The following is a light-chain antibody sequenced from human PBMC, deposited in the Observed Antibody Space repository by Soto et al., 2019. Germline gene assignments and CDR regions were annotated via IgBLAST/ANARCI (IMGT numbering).Light chain of an antibody. V-gene: IGKV1-5*03. J-gene: IGKJ2*01. CDR2: SAS. CDR3: QQYYDDYT. Sequence: DIQMTQSPSTLSASVGDRVTITCRASRNIHNWLAWYQQKPGKAPKLLIYSASSLESGPPSIFNGSASGTEFTLTIRSLQPDDFASYYCQQYYDDYTFGQGTKLELK. CDR1: RNIHNW.